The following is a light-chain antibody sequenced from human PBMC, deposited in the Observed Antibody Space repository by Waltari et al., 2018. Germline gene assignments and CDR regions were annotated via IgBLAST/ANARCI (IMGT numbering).Light chain of an antibody. J-gene: IGLJ2*01. CDR1: SRDVGAYNY. CDR2: DVT. V-gene: IGLV2-14*03. CDR3: SSYTSSSTPLV. Sequence: QSALTQPASVSGSPGQSITISCTGTSRDVGAYNYVPWYQQHPGQAPKLMIYDVTSRPSGVSNRSSGSKSGNTASLTISGLQAEDEADYYCSSYTSSSTPLVFGGGTKLTVL.